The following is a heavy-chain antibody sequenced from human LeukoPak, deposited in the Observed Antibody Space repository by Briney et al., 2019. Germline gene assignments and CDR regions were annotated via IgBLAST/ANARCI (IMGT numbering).Heavy chain of an antibody. CDR3: AREYSGSYWTGYYFDY. J-gene: IGHJ4*02. CDR1: GGSISSYY. V-gene: IGHV4-4*07. CDR2: IYNSGTT. Sequence: SKTLSLTCTVSGGSISSYYWSWIRQPAGKGLEWIGRIYNSGTTNYNPSLKSRVTMSVDTSKNHLSLKLSSVTAADTAVYYCAREYSGSYWTGYYFDYWGQGTLVTVSS. D-gene: IGHD1-26*01.